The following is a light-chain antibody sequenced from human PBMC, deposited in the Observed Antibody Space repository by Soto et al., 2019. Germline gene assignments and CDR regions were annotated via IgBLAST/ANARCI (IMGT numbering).Light chain of an antibody. Sequence: SYELTQPPSVSVSPGLTASITCSGDRLGDKYACWYQQKPGQSPVLVIYQDNKRPSGIPERFSGSNSGNTATLTISGTQAMDEADYFCQAWDSSTVVFGGGTKVT. J-gene: IGLJ2*01. CDR2: QDN. V-gene: IGLV3-1*01. CDR3: QAWDSSTVV. CDR1: RLGDKY.